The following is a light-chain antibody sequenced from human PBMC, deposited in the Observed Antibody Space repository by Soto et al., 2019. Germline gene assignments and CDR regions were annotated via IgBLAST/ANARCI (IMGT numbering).Light chain of an antibody. Sequence: DIQMTQAPSTLSASVGDSITITCRASQSISDWLAWYQQKPGKAPKLIIYQASRLQNGVPSRFSGRGFATEFTLSISSLQPDDFATYYCQQYDSYARTFGQGTRVEVK. CDR1: QSISDW. J-gene: IGKJ1*01. CDR2: QAS. CDR3: QQYDSYART. V-gene: IGKV1-5*03.